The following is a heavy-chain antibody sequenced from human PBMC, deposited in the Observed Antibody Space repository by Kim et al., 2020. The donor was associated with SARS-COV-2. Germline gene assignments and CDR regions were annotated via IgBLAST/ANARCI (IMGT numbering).Heavy chain of an antibody. Sequence: GGSLRLSCAASGFTFSSYWMSWVRQAPGKGLEWVANIKQDGSEKYYVDSVKGRFTISRDNAKNSLYLQMNSLRAEDTAVYYCARGSGSSRSSTAGGNYWGQGTLVTVSS. CDR3: ARGSGSSRSSTAGGNY. J-gene: IGHJ4*02. D-gene: IGHD4-17*01. CDR2: IKQDGSEK. V-gene: IGHV3-7*04. CDR1: GFTFSSYW.